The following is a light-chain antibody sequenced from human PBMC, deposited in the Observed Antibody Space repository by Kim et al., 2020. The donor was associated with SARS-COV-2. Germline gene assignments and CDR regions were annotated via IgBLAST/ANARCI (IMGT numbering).Light chain of an antibody. CDR3: QKYNGAPRT. Sequence: DIQMTQSPSSLSASVGDRVTITCRASQDIGAYLAWYQHKPGKDPKLLIYGAFALQSGVPSRFSGSGSGTHFTLTVSSLQPEDVATYYCQKYNGAPRTFGQGTKVDIK. CDR2: GAF. CDR1: QDIGAY. V-gene: IGKV1-27*01. J-gene: IGKJ1*01.